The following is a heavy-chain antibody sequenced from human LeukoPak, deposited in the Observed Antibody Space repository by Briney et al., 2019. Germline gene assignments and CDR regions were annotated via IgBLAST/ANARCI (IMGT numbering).Heavy chain of an antibody. D-gene: IGHD3-3*01. V-gene: IGHV4-30-2*01. CDR3: ANTAPYDFWSGYYLDY. CDR2: IYHSGST. CDR1: GASISSGAYF. Sequence: SQTLSLTCTVSGASISSGAYFWSWIRQPPGKGLEWIGYIYHSGSTYYNPSLKSRVTISVDRSKNQFSLKLSSVTASDTAVYYCANTAPYDFWSGYYLDYWGQGTLVTVSS. J-gene: IGHJ4*02.